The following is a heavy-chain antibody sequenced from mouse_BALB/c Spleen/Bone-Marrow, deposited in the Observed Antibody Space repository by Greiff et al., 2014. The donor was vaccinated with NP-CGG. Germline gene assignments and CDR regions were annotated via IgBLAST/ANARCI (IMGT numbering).Heavy chain of an antibody. J-gene: IGHJ1*01. V-gene: IGHV2-2*02. Sequence: VKLVESGPGLVKPSQSLSITCTVSGFSLTTYGLHWVRQSPGKGLEWLGVIWSGGGTDYNAAFISRLIITKDNSKSQVFFKMNSPQTNDTAMYYCARKGYTGYFDVWGAGTTVTVSS. D-gene: IGHD2-2*01. CDR3: ARKGYTGYFDV. CDR1: GFSLTTYG. CDR2: IWSGGGT.